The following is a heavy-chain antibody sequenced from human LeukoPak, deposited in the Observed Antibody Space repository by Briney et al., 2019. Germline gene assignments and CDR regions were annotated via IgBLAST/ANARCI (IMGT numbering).Heavy chain of an antibody. CDR2: ISGSDTNT. D-gene: IGHD3-10*01. J-gene: IGHJ4*02. CDR1: GFTFSDYA. CDR3: AKHLWRDLLWFGEGYYFGY. V-gene: IGHV3-23*01. Sequence: GGSLRLSCAASGFTFSDYALSWVRQAPGKGLEWVSAISGSDTNTNYANSVKGRFTISRDNSKNTLYLQMNSLRAEDTAVYYCAKHLWRDLLWFGEGYYFGYWGQGTLVTVSS.